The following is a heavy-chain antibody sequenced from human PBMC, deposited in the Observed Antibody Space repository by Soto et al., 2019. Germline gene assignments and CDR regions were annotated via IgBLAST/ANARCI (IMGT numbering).Heavy chain of an antibody. D-gene: IGHD3-3*02. Sequence: QVQLVQSGSEVKKPGSSVKLSCKASGGTFSSSAISWVRQAPGQGCEWMGGIMPIFRTPDYAQKFQGRVTNTADESTTTAYMELSSLRSEDTAVYFCARDKDRDQLGGNYYYILDVGGQVTTVTGCS. CDR2: IMPIFRTP. J-gene: IGHJ6*01. V-gene: IGHV1-69*12. CDR1: GGTFSSSA. CDR3: ARDKDRDQLGGNYYYILDV.